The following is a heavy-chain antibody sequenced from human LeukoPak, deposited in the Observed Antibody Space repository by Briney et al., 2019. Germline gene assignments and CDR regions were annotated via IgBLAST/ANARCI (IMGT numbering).Heavy chain of an antibody. D-gene: IGHD5-18*01. CDR3: ATYTAMVTGTFDY. CDR2: IIPIFGTA. CDR1: GGTFSSYA. Sequence: SVKVSCKASGGTFSSYAISWVRRAPGQGLEWMGGIIPIFGTANYAQKFQGRVTITADESTSTAYMELSSLRSEDTAVYYCATYTAMVTGTFDYWGQGTLVTVSS. J-gene: IGHJ4*02. V-gene: IGHV1-69*01.